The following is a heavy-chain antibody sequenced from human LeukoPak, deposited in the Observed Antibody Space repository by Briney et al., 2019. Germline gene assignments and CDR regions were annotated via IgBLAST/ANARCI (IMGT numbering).Heavy chain of an antibody. J-gene: IGHJ1*01. Sequence: PGGSLRLSCTASGFTFGDYAMSWFRQAPGKGLEWVGFIRSKAYGGTTEYATPVKGRFTISRDDSKSIAYLQMNSLKTEDTAVYYCTRDYDFWSGYRPRYFQHWGQGTLVTVSS. D-gene: IGHD3-3*01. CDR3: TRDYDFWSGYRPRYFQH. V-gene: IGHV3-49*03. CDR2: IRSKAYGGTT. CDR1: GFTFGDYA.